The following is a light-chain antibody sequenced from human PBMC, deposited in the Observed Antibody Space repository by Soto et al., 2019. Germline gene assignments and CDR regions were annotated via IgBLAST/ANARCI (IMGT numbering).Light chain of an antibody. V-gene: IGLV2-14*01. CDR2: EVS. CDR3: SSYTSYNTVV. CDR1: SSDVGGYNH. Sequence: QSALTQPASVSGSPGQSITISCTGTSSDVGGYNHVSWYQQHPGKAPKLMIFEVSNRPSGVSNRFSGSKSGNTASPTISGLQAEDEGDYYCSSYTSYNTVVFGGGTKLTVL. J-gene: IGLJ2*01.